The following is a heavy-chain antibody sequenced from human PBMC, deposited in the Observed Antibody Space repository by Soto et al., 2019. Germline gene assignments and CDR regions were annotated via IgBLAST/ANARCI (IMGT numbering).Heavy chain of an antibody. V-gene: IGHV1-3*01. Sequence: QVQLVQSGAEVKKPGASVKVSCKASGYTFTSYAMHWVRQAPGQRLEWMGWINAGNGITKYSQKFQGRVTITRDTSASTAYMELSSLRSEDTAVYYCARAPTVAGMGWFDPWGQGTLVTVSS. CDR2: INAGNGIT. D-gene: IGHD6-19*01. J-gene: IGHJ5*02. CDR1: GYTFTSYA. CDR3: ARAPTVAGMGWFDP.